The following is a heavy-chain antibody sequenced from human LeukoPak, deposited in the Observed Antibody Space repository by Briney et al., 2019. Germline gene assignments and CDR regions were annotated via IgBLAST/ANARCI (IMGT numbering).Heavy chain of an antibody. CDR2: ISSSSSYI. J-gene: IGHJ6*02. V-gene: IGHV3-21*01. D-gene: IGHD3-10*01. Sequence: GGSLRLSCAASGFTFSSYSMNWVRQAPGKGLEWVSSISSSSSYIYYADSVKGRFTISRDNAKNSLYPQMNSLRAEDTAVYYCARLVVAGSGSYFGMDVWGQGTTVTVSS. CDR3: ARLVVAGSGSYFGMDV. CDR1: GFTFSSYS.